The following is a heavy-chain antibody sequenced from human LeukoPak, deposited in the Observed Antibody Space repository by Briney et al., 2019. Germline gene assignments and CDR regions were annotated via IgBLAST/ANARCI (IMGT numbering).Heavy chain of an antibody. J-gene: IGHJ4*02. CDR1: GFTFSSYA. D-gene: IGHD2-15*01. Sequence: GGSLRFSCAASGFTFSSYAMHWVRQAPGKGMEWVAVISYDGSNKYYADSVKGRFTISRDNSKNTLYLQMNSLRAEDTAVYYCARIAADGNDYWGQGTLVTVSS. V-gene: IGHV3-30*04. CDR3: ARIAADGNDY. CDR2: ISYDGSNK.